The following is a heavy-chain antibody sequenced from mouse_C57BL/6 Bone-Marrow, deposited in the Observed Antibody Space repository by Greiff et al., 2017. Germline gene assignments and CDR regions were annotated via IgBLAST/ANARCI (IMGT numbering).Heavy chain of an antibody. CDR1: GFTFSDYY. Sequence: EVKVVASEGGLVQPGSSMKLSCTASGFTFSDYYMAWVRQVPEKGLEWVANINYDGSSTYYLDSLKSRFIISGDNAKNILYLQMSSLKSEDTATYYCARDGGYYNAMDYWGQGTSVTVSS. V-gene: IGHV5-16*01. J-gene: IGHJ4*01. CDR2: INYDGSST. CDR3: ARDGGYYNAMDY. D-gene: IGHD2-2*01.